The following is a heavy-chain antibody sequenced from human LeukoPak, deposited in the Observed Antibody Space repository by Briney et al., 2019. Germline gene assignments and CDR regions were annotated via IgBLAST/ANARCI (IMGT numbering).Heavy chain of an antibody. CDR2: ISGSGGST. J-gene: IGHJ6*03. Sequence: GGSLRLSCAASGFTFSSYAMSWVRQAPGKGLEWVSAISGSGGSTYYADSVKGRFTISRDNSKNTLYLQMNSLRAEDTAVYYCARGMKYSTGWYYMDVWGKGTTVTISS. CDR1: GFTFSSYA. D-gene: IGHD6-19*01. V-gene: IGHV3-23*01. CDR3: ARGMKYSTGWYYMDV.